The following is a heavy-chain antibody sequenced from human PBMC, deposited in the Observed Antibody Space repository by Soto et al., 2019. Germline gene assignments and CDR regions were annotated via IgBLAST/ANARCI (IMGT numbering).Heavy chain of an antibody. CDR3: ARDRHYDGSGPIDY. CDR2: IWYDGSNK. CDR1: GFTFSSYG. J-gene: IGHJ4*02. Sequence: PGGSLRLSCAASGFTFSSYGMHWVRQAPGKGLEWVAVIWYDGSNKYYADSVKGRFTISRDNSKNTLYLQMNSLRAEDTAVYYCARDRHYDGSGPIDYWGQGTLVTVSS. V-gene: IGHV3-33*01. D-gene: IGHD3-22*01.